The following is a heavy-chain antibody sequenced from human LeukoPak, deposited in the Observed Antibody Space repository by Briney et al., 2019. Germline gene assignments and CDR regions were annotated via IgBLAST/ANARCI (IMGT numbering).Heavy chain of an antibody. CDR3: PRDETGERGVSAYFPL. CDR1: GGSISRYY. D-gene: IGHD3-22*01. CDR2: IYYTGST. J-gene: IGHJ2*01. Sequence: SETLSLTCTVSGGSISRYYWSWIRQSPGKGLEWIGYIYYTGSTNYNPSLKSRVTISEDTSKNQFSLRLNSVSAAATAVYYVPRDETGERGVSAYFPLGGRGTLAT. V-gene: IGHV4-59*01.